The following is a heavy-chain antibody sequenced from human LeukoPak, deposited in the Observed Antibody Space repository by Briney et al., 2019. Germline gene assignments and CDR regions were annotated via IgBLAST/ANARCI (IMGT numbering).Heavy chain of an antibody. V-gene: IGHV5-51*01. CDR2: IYPGDSDT. Sequence: GESLKISCKGSGYSFTSYWIGWVRQMPGKGLEGMGIIYPGDSDTRYSPSFQGQVTISADKSISTAYLQWSSLKASDTAMYYCARRVTVTTNWFDPWGQGTLVTVSS. CDR1: GYSFTSYW. J-gene: IGHJ5*02. D-gene: IGHD4-11*01. CDR3: ARRVTVTTNWFDP.